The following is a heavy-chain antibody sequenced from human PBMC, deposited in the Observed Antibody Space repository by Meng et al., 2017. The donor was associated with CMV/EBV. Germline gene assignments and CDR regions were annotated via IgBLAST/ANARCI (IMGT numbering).Heavy chain of an antibody. J-gene: IGHJ6*02. Sequence: SVKVSCKASGGTFSSYAISWVRQAPGQGLEWMGGIIPIFGTANYAQKFQGRVTITADESTSTAYMELSSLRSEDTAVYYCARDKQQLGYYYYGMDVWGQGTTVTVSS. CDR2: IIPIFGTA. V-gene: IGHV1-69*13. CDR3: ARDKQQLGYYYYGMDV. CDR1: GGTFSSYA. D-gene: IGHD6-13*01.